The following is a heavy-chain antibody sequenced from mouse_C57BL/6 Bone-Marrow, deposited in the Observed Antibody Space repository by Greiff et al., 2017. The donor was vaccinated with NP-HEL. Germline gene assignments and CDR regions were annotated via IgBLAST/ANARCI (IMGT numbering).Heavy chain of an antibody. J-gene: IGHJ2*01. Sequence: EVKLVESGGGLVKPGGSLKLSCAASGFTFSDYGMHWVRQAPEKGLEWVAYISSGSSTTYYADTVKGRFTISRDNAKNTLFLQMTSLRSEDTAMYYCARGPGTWYFDYWGQGTTLTVSS. CDR2: ISSGSSTT. D-gene: IGHD4-1*01. CDR3: ARGPGTWYFDY. V-gene: IGHV5-17*01. CDR1: GFTFSDYG.